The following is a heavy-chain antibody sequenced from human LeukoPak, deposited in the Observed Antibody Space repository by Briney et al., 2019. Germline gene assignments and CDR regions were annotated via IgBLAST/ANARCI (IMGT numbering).Heavy chain of an antibody. CDR3: ARDAITVYDFWSGYPISGSFP. D-gene: IGHD3-3*01. CDR1: GYTFTSYY. CDR2: INPSGGST. V-gene: IGHV1-46*01. J-gene: IGHJ5*02. Sequence: GASVKVSCKASGYTFTSYYMHWVRQAPGQGLEWMGIINPSGGSTSYAQKLQGRVTMTTDTSTSTAYMELRSLRSDDTAVYYCARDAITVYDFWSGYPISGSFPWGQGTLVTVSS.